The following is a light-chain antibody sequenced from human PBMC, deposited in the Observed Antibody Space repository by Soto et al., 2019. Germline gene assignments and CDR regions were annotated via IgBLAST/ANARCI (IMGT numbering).Light chain of an antibody. CDR3: CSYAGSYNYV. CDR2: EVT. Sequence: QSALTQPASVSGSPGQSITISCTGTSSDIGGYNSVSWYQQHPRKAPKLMIYEVTNRPSGISNRFSGSKSGNTASLTISGLQAEDEADYYCCSYAGSYNYVFGTGTKVTVL. CDR1: SSDIGGYNS. V-gene: IGLV2-14*01. J-gene: IGLJ1*01.